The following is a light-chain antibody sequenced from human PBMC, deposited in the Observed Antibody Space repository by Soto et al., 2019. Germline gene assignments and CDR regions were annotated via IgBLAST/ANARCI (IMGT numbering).Light chain of an antibody. J-gene: IGKJ2*01. CDR3: QQYNKWPPYT. CDR2: GAS. V-gene: IGKV3-15*01. CDR1: QSVSSN. Sequence: EIVMTQSPANLSVSPGERATLSCRASQSVSSNLAWYQQKPGQGPRLLIYGASTRATGIPARFSGSGSGTEFTPTISSLQSEDFAVYYCQQYNKWPPYTFGQGTKVEIK.